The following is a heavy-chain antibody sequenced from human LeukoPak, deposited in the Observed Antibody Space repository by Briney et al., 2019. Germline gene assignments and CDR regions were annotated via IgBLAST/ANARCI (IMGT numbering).Heavy chain of an antibody. Sequence: SETLSLTCAVYGGSFSGYYWSWIRQPPGKGLGWIGEINHSGSTNYNPSLKSRVTISVDTSKNQFSLKLSSVTAADTAVYYCARGSLPESPSVVVTVQGMDVWGQGTTVTVSS. V-gene: IGHV4-34*01. J-gene: IGHJ6*02. CDR3: ARGSLPESPSVVVTVQGMDV. CDR2: INHSGST. D-gene: IGHD2-21*02. CDR1: GGSFSGYY.